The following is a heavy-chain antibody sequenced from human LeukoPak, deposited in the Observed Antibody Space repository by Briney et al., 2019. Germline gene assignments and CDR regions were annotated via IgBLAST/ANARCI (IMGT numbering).Heavy chain of an antibody. CDR2: IYSGGST. Sequence: PGGSLRLSCAASGFTVSSNYMSWVRQAPGKGLEWVSVIYSGGSTYYADSVKGRFTISRDNSKNTLYLQMNSLRAEDTAVYYCASQYYDLWSGYWDHWGQGTLVTVSS. V-gene: IGHV3-66*04. J-gene: IGHJ4*02. CDR3: ASQYYDLWSGYWDH. CDR1: GFTVSSNY. D-gene: IGHD3-3*01.